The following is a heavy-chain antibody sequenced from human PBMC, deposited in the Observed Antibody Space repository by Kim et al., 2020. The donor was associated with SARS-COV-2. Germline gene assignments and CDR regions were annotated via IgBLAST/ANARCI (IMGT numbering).Heavy chain of an antibody. J-gene: IGHJ6*02. Sequence: SVKVSCKASGGTFSSYAISWVRQAPGQGLEWMGGIIPIFGTANYAQKFQGRVTITADESTSTAYMELSSLRSEDTAVYYCARGVRGTVAGTTPYYYYYYGMDVWGQGTTVTVSS. CDR2: IIPIFGTA. D-gene: IGHD6-19*01. CDR3: ARGVRGTVAGTTPYYYYYYGMDV. CDR1: GGTFSSYA. V-gene: IGHV1-69*13.